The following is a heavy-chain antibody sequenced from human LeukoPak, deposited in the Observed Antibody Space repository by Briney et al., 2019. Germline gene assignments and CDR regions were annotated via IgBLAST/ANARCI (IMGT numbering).Heavy chain of an antibody. CDR3: ARFRAVPFFGY. CDR2: IYYSGST. D-gene: IGHD3-10*02. Sequence: SETLSLTCTVSGGSISSYYWSWIRQPPGKGLEWIGYIYYSGSTNYNPSLKSRVTISVDTSKNQFSLKLSSVTAADTAVYYCARFRAVPFFGYWGQGTLVTVSS. V-gene: IGHV4-59*08. CDR1: GGSISSYY. J-gene: IGHJ4*02.